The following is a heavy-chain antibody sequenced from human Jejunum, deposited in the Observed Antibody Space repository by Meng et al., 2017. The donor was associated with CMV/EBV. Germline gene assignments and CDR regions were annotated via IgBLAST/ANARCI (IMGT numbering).Heavy chain of an antibody. V-gene: IGHV4-34*01. Sequence: SWIRQPPGKGLEWIGETNHSGSTNYNPSLKSRVTISVDTSKNQFSLKLSSVTAADTAVYYCARPSERKYYYDSSGYSRGSNWFDPWGQGTLVTVSS. CDR3: ARPSERKYYYDSSGYSRGSNWFDP. D-gene: IGHD3-22*01. J-gene: IGHJ5*02. CDR2: TNHSGST.